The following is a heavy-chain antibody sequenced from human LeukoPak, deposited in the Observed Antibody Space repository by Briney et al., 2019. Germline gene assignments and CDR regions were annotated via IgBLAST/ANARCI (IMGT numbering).Heavy chain of an antibody. J-gene: IGHJ4*02. CDR2: INHSGST. V-gene: IGHV4-34*01. D-gene: IGHD3-10*01. CDR1: GGSFSGYY. Sequence: PSETLSLTCAVYGGSFSGYYWSWIRQPPGKGLEWIGEINHSGSTNYNPSLKSRVTISVDTSKNQFSLKLSPVTAADTAVYYCARQSGHRGYYYGSGSYRGDYWGQGTLVTVSS. CDR3: ARQSGHRGYYYGSGSYRGDY.